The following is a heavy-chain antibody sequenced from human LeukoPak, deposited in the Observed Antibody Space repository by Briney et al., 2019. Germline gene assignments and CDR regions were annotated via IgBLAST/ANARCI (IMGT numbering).Heavy chain of an antibody. D-gene: IGHD5-24*01. Sequence: SETLSLTCTVSGDSISYSSYYWDWIRQPPGKGLEWIGSIFYGRNTYYNPSLKSRVTISIDTSKNQFSLKLSSVTATDTAVYYCARRIGGYNSPNCIDFWGQGTLVTVSS. CDR3: ARRIGGYNSPNCIDF. J-gene: IGHJ4*02. V-gene: IGHV4-39*01. CDR2: IFYGRNT. CDR1: GDSISYSSYY.